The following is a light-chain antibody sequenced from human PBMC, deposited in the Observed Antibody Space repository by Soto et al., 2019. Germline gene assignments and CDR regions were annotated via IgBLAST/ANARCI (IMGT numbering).Light chain of an antibody. J-gene: IGLJ3*02. V-gene: IGLV2-14*01. Sequence: QSALTQPASVSGSPGQSITISCAGTSSDVGGYNYVSWYQQHPGKAPKLMIYDVSDRPSGVSNRFSGSKSGNTASLTISGLQAEDEADYYCSSHTSPSTLVFVGGTKLTVL. CDR3: SSHTSPSTLV. CDR1: SSDVGGYNY. CDR2: DVS.